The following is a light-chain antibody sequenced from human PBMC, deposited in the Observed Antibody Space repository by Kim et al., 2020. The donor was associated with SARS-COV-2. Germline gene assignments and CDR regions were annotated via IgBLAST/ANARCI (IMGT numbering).Light chain of an antibody. CDR1: TSNIGAGYD. CDR3: RSYDKSLGGCGV. J-gene: IGLJ2*01. CDR2: GDN. Sequence: QSVLTQPPSVSGAPGQRVTLSCAGSTSNIGAGYDVHWYQQRPGTAPKLLIFGDNNRPSGVSDRFSGSKSGTSASLAITGLHADDEADYYCRSYDKSLGGCGVFGGGTQLTVL. V-gene: IGLV1-40*01.